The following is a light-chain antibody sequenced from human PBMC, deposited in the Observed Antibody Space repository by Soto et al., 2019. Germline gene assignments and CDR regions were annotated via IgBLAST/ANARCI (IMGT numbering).Light chain of an antibody. CDR3: QHYNSYSEA. CDR1: QTSSSW. V-gene: IGKV1-5*03. CDR2: KAS. Sequence: DIPMTQSPSTLSGSVGDRVTITCRASQTSSSWLAWYQQKPGKAPKLLIYKASTLKSGVPSRLRGSGSGTEFSLNISSLQPDDFATYYCQHYNSYSEAFGQGTKVELK. J-gene: IGKJ1*01.